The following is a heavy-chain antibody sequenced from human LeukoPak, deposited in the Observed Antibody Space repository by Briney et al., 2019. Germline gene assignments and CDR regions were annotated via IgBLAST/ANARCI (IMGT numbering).Heavy chain of an antibody. CDR1: GYTFSEYY. CDR3: TEGYCSGGSCYQNWFDP. CDR2: IDPSTGGT. Sequence: GASVKVSCKTSGYTFSEYYIYWVRQAPGQGLEWMGWIDPSTGGTNYAQNFQGRVTMTRDMSTSTVYMELSSLRSEDTAMYYCTEGYCSGGSCYQNWFDPWGQGTLVTVSS. V-gene: IGHV1-2*02. D-gene: IGHD2-15*01. J-gene: IGHJ5*02.